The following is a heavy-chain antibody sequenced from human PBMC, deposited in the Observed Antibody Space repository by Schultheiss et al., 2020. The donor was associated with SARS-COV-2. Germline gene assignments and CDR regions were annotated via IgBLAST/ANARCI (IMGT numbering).Heavy chain of an antibody. CDR1: GFTFSSYE. V-gene: IGHV3-30*18. Sequence: GGSLRLSCAASGFTFSSYEMNWVRQAPGKGLEWVAVISYDGSNKYYADSVKGRFTISRDNSKNTLYLQMNSLRAEDTAVYYCAKDSIKEEYYFDYWGQGTLVTVSS. D-gene: IGHD3-10*01. J-gene: IGHJ4*02. CDR2: ISYDGSNK. CDR3: AKDSIKEEYYFDY.